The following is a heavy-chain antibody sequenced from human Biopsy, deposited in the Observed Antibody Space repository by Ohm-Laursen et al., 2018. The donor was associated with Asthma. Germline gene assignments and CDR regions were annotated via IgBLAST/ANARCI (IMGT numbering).Heavy chain of an antibody. V-gene: IGHV1-69*13. CDR2: LIPVLGTP. CDR3: ARGYSGSDRIVYYYSGLEV. J-gene: IGHJ6*02. CDR1: GDSFSNYA. D-gene: IGHD5-12*01. Sequence: VASVKVSCKASGDSFSNYAISWVRQAPGQGLEWMGGLIPVLGTPDHAQMFEGRVTITADESTSTAYMELSSLSSEDTAVCYCARGYSGSDRIVYYYSGLEVWGQGTTVTVSS.